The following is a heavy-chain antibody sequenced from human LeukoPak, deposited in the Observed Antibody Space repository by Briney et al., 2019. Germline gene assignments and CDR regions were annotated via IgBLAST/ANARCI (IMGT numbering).Heavy chain of an antibody. CDR1: GGSISSGGYS. J-gene: IGHJ5*02. V-gene: IGHV4-30-2*01. Sequence: SQTLSLTCAVSGGSISSGGYSWSWIRQPPGKGLEWIGYIYHSGSTYYNPSLKSRVTISVDRSKNQFSLKLGPVAAADTAGYYFASQYNRYWSGGRCQPTWGQGTLVTVSS. CDR3: ASQYNRYWSGGRCQPT. CDR2: IYHSGST. D-gene: IGHD2-15*01.